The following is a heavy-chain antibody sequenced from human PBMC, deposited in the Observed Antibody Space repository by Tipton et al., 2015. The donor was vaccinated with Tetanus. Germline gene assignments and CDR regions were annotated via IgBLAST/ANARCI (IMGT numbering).Heavy chain of an antibody. CDR3: ARDQGGGRVVRLNWLDP. J-gene: IGHJ5*02. D-gene: IGHD6-6*01. CDR1: GGSLRSGDYQ. CDR2: ISPSGRT. V-gene: IGHV4-61*08. Sequence: TLSLTCSVSGGSLRSGDYQWNWIRQPPGKGLEWLAYISPSGRTNSNYSLKSRITISQDKSKNQFSLRLTSVTAADTAVYYCARDQGGGRVVRLNWLDPWGQGTLVTVSS.